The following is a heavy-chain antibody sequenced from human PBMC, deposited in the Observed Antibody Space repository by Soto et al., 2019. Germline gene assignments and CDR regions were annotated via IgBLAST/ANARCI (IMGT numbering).Heavy chain of an antibody. D-gene: IGHD6-19*01. CDR3: AREGSGWYEVDY. CDR2: IYSGGST. V-gene: IGHV3-66*01. CDR1: GFTVSSNY. Sequence: GGSLRLSCAASGFTVSSNYMSWVRQAPGKGLEWVSVIYSGGSTYYADSVKGRFTISRDNSKNTLYLQMNSLRAEDTAVYYCAREGSGWYEVDYWGQGTLVTVSS. J-gene: IGHJ4*02.